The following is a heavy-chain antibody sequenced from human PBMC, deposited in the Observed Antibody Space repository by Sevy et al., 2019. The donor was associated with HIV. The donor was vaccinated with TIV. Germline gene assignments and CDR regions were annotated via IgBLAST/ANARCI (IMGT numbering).Heavy chain of an antibody. J-gene: IGHJ4*02. Sequence: GGSLRLSCVVSGVTFSSYGMHWVRQAPGKGLEWVAVIWFDGSNKYYADSVKGRFTNSRDNSKNTVNLQMNRLKPEDTTLYYCAGDPGAYYDFWTGYDYFEDWGQGTPVTVSS. CDR2: IWFDGSNK. D-gene: IGHD3-3*01. CDR3: AGDPGAYYDFWTGYDYFED. V-gene: IGHV3-33*08. CDR1: GVTFSSYG.